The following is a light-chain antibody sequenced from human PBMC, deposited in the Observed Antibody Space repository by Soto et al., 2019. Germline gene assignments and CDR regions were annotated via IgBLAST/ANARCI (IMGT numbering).Light chain of an antibody. CDR1: QSISSW. J-gene: IGKJ1*01. CDR3: QQYSTYPWT. CDR2: DAS. V-gene: IGKV1-5*01. Sequence: DIQMTQSPSTLSASVGDRVTVACRASQSISSWLAWYQQKPGKAPKVLIFDASSLESGVSSRFSGSGSATEFTLTISSLQPDDFATYYCQQYSTYPWTFGQGTQLDIK.